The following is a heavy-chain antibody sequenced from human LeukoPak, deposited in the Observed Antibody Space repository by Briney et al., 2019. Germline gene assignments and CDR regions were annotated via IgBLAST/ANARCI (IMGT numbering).Heavy chain of an antibody. CDR2: IYHSGST. V-gene: IGHV4-4*02. Sequence: SETLSLTCAVSVGSISSSNWWSWVRQPPGKGLEWIGEIYHSGSTNYNPSLKSRVTRSVDKSKTHFSLKLRSVTAADMAVYYCATRRASMILVVYAFDLWGQGTMVTVSS. CDR1: VGSISSSNW. D-gene: IGHD3-22*01. J-gene: IGHJ3*01. CDR3: ATRRASMILVVYAFDL.